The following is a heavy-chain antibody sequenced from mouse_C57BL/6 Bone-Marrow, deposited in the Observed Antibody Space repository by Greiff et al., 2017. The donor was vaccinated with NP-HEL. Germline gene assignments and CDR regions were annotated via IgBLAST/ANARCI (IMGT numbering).Heavy chain of an antibody. J-gene: IGHJ3*01. CDR3: AKDDGYSAWFAY. CDR2: IWGDGRT. D-gene: IGHD2-3*01. CDR1: GFSLTRYG. Sequence: VKLMESGPGLVAPSQSLSITCTFSGFSLTRYGVSWVRQPPGQGLEWLGVIWGDGRTTYHSALISRLSISKDNSKSQVFLKLNSLQADDTATYYGAKDDGYSAWFAYWGQGTLVTVSA. V-gene: IGHV2-3*01.